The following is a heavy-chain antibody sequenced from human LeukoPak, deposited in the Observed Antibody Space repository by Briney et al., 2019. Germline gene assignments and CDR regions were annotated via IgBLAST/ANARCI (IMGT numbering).Heavy chain of an antibody. V-gene: IGHV1-2*02. CDR1: GYTFTNYF. CDR2: ISPNSGGT. J-gene: IGHJ5*02. Sequence: ASVKVSCKASGYTFTNYFIHWVRQAPGQGLEWMGWISPNSGGTYCTQKFQDRVTMTRDTSISTAHLELSRLRSDDTAVYFCARKKTSGTNWFDPWGQGTLVTVSS. CDR3: ARKKTSGTNWFDP. D-gene: IGHD3-10*01.